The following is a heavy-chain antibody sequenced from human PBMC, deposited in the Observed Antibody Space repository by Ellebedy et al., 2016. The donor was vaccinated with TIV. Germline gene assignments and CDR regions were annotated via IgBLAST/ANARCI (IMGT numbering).Heavy chain of an antibody. CDR3: ARSNTVNGPYDI. Sequence: PGGSLRLSCAASGFTFRSYTMSWVRQAPGKGLEWVAGISFDGSKKYYGDSVQGQFTISRDDSKNTLYLHMKNVRAQDTALYFCARSNTVNGPYDIWGQGTMVIVSS. CDR1: GFTFRSYT. J-gene: IGHJ3*02. V-gene: IGHV3-30*03. CDR2: ISFDGSKK. D-gene: IGHD4-17*01.